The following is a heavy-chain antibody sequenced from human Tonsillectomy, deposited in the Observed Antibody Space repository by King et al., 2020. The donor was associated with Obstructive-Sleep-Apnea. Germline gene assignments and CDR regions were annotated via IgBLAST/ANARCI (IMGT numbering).Heavy chain of an antibody. Sequence: VQLVESGGGLVQPGGSLRLSCAASGFTFSSYAMSWVRQAPGKGLEWVSVISGSGGSTYYADSVKGRFTISRDNSKNTLHLQMNSLRAEDTAIYYCAKDLMRYYYYFFDYWGQGTLVTVSS. J-gene: IGHJ4*02. CDR2: ISGSGGST. V-gene: IGHV3-23*04. CDR1: GFTFSSYA. D-gene: IGHD3-22*01. CDR3: AKDLMRYYYYFFDY.